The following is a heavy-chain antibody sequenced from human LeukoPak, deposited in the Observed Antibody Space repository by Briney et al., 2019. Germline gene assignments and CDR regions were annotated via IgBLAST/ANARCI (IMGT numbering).Heavy chain of an antibody. CDR3: AKGPRYCGGDCYLPQFDY. CDR1: GFTFSSYA. J-gene: IGHJ4*02. CDR2: ISYDGSNK. D-gene: IGHD2-21*02. V-gene: IGHV3-30*18. Sequence: QSGGSLRLSCAASGFTFSSYAMSWVRQAPGKGLEWVAVISYDGSNKYYADSVKGRFTISRDNSKNTLYLQMNSLRAEDTAVYYCAKGPRYCGGDCYLPQFDYWGQGTLVTVSS.